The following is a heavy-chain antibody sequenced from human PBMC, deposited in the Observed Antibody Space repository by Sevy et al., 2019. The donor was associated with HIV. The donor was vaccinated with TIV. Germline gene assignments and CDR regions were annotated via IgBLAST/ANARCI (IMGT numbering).Heavy chain of an antibody. CDR2: LSFACGRI. V-gene: IGHV3-23*01. CDR1: GFTFSKYN. CDR3: AREGCSKPHDY. D-gene: IGHD2-2*01. Sequence: GWSLRLSCVASGFTFSKYNMSWVRQTPGKGLEWVSTLSFACGRINYADSVKGRFTMSRDDSRNTFYPQMDSLRAEDTAIYYCAREGCSKPHDYWGQGTLVTVSS. J-gene: IGHJ4*02.